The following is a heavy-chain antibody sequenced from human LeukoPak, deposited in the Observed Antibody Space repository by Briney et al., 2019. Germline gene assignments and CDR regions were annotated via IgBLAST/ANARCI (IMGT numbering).Heavy chain of an antibody. CDR3: GTSSSSWYFRFDP. D-gene: IGHD6-13*01. V-gene: IGHV6-1*01. CDR1: GDSLSSNSAS. CDR2: TYYRSKWYN. Sequence: SQTLSLTCAISGDSLSSNSASWNWIRQSRSRGLEWLGRTYYRSKWYNDYAVSVKSRITINPDTSKNQFSLQLNSVTPEDTAVYYCGTSSSSWYFRFDPWGQGTLVTVSS. J-gene: IGHJ5*02.